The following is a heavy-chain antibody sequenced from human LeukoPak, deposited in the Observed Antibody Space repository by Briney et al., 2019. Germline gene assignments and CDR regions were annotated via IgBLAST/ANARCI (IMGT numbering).Heavy chain of an antibody. CDR3: AKDSLYGWYQLLSMYYYYGMDV. Sequence: GGSLRLSCAASGFTFSSYGMHWVRQAPGKGLEWVAVISYDGSNYYYADSVKGRFTIARDNSKNTLYLQMNSLRAEDTAVYYCAKDSLYGWYQLLSMYYYYGMDVWGQGTTVTVS. D-gene: IGHD2-2*01. CDR1: GFTFSSYG. V-gene: IGHV3-30*18. J-gene: IGHJ6*02. CDR2: ISYDGSNY.